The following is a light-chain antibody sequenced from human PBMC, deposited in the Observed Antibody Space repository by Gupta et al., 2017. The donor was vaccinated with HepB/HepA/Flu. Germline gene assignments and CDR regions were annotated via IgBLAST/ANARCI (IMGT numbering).Light chain of an antibody. CDR3: YAADRSGRRCV. CDR1: ALPKTN. CDR2: EEN. V-gene: IGLV3-10*01. J-gene: IGLJ3*02. Sequence: SYELPQSPSVSVSPGQTARITCSGKALPKTNALWYQQTSAQAPVLVIYEENKRSSGIPTRFSGSKLGTRATVTISPAQGEDEADYYCYAADRSGRRCVFGGGTKLTVL.